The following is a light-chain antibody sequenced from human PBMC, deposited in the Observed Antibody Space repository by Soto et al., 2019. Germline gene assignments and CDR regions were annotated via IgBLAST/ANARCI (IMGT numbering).Light chain of an antibody. CDR1: QDISSY. CDR3: QHLNSWPPIT. J-gene: IGKJ5*01. Sequence: DIPLTQSPSFLSASVGDTVTITCRASQDISSYLAWYQQKPGKAPKVLIHTASTLESGVPPRFSGSGSGTHFTLTISNLQPEDFATYYCQHLNSWPPITFGQGTRLDSK. CDR2: TAS. V-gene: IGKV1-9*01.